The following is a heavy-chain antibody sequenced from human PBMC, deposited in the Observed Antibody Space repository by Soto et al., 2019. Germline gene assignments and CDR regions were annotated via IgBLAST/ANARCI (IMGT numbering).Heavy chain of an antibody. CDR3: AKDHGYNYGHPFDP. V-gene: IGHV3-30*18. J-gene: IGHJ5*02. CDR2: ISYDGDNE. D-gene: IGHD5-18*01. CDR1: GFIFSKYG. Sequence: PGGSLRLSCAASGFIFSKYGMHWVRQAPGKGLEWVAAISYDGDNEYYADSVKGRFTVSRDNSKNTLYLQMNSLRAEDTAVYYCAKDHGYNYGHPFDPWGQGTLVTVSS.